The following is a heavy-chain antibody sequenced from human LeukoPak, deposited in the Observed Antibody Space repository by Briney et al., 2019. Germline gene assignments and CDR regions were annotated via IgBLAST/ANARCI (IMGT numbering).Heavy chain of an antibody. Sequence: PGGSLRLSCAPSGFNFSSYAMSWVRQAPGKGLQWVSAISGSGGSTYYADSVKGRFAISRDNSKNTLYLQMNSLRAEDTAVYYCAKCHSSTSCYIGYWGQGTLVTVSS. CDR2: ISGSGGST. CDR1: GFNFSSYA. J-gene: IGHJ4*02. V-gene: IGHV3-23*01. D-gene: IGHD2-2*02. CDR3: AKCHSSTSCYIGY.